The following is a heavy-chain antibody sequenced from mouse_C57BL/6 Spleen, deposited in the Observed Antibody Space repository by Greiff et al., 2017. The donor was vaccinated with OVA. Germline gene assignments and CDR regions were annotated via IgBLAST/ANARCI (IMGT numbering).Heavy chain of an antibody. V-gene: IGHV1-18*01. CDR3: AREATVVATGFDY. CDR1: GYTFTDYN. J-gene: IGHJ2*01. Sequence: VQLKESGPELVKPGASVKIPCKASGYTFTDYNMDWVKQSHGKSLEWIGEINPNNGGTIYNQKFKGKATLTVDKSSSTAYMELRSLTSEDTAVYYCAREATVVATGFDYWGQGTTLTVSS. CDR2: INPNNGGT. D-gene: IGHD1-1*01.